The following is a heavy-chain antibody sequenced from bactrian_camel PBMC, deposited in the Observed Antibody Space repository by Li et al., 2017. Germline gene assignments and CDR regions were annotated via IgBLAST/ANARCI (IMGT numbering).Heavy chain of an antibody. D-gene: IGHD5*01. CDR3: ARHLVWDCGTRIAEGTYSY. V-gene: IGHV3S28*01. CDR2: ISPGSGRR. Sequence: QLVESGGGSVHAGGSLRLACQASDNVSKYYMAWFRQAPGKEREGVAAISPGSGRRWYGDSVKGRFTISQDFAKNTLYLQMTNLQPDDTGMYYCARHLVWDCGTRIAEGTYSYWGQGTQVTVS. J-gene: IGHJ4*01. CDR1: DNVSKYY.